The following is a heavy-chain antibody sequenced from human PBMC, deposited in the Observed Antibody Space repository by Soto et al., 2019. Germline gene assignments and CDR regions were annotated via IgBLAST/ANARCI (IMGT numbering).Heavy chain of an antibody. V-gene: IGHV4-30-4*01. D-gene: IGHD5-18*01. CDR3: ARDSGGGYSYEGGYYYSGMDV. CDR2: IYYSGST. CDR1: GGSISSGDYY. Sequence: SSETLSLTCIVSGGSISSGDYYWSWIRQPPGKGLEWIGYIYYSGSTYYNPSLKSRVTISVDTSKNQFSLELSSVTAADTAVYYCARDSGGGYSYEGGYYYSGMDVWGQGTTVTVSS. J-gene: IGHJ6*02.